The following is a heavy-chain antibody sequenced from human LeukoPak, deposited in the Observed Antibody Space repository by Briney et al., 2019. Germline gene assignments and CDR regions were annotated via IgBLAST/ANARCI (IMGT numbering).Heavy chain of an antibody. CDR3: ARDPGWSSFDI. Sequence: GGSLRLSCVASGFSFTSYWMSWVRQALGKGLEFVANISQDAGTTNYVDSVKGRFTISRDNAENSLYLQMSSLRAEDTALYYCARDPGWSSFDIWGQGIMVTVSS. CDR2: ISQDAGTT. V-gene: IGHV3-7*01. D-gene: IGHD2-15*01. J-gene: IGHJ3*02. CDR1: GFSFTSYW.